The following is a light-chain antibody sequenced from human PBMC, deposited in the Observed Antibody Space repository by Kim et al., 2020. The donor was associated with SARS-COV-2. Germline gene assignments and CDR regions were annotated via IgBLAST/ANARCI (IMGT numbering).Light chain of an antibody. CDR3: NSRDSSGNHHVV. V-gene: IGLV3-19*01. CDR2: GKN. Sequence: SSELTQDSVGSVPLGQTDRITCQGDSLRSYYASWYSQKPGQAPVIVIYGKNNRPSGIPDRFSGSSSGNTASSTITGSQAEDEADYYCNSRDSSGNHHVVFGGGTQLTVL. CDR1: SLRSYY. J-gene: IGLJ2*01.